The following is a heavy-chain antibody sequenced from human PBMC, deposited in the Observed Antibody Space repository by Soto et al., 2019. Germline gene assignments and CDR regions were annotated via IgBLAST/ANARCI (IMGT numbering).Heavy chain of an antibody. J-gene: IGHJ4*02. Sequence: SETLSLTCAVSGDSITTNKWWSWVRQPPGKGLEWIGEVYHTGLTNYNSSLKSRVTMSVDTSKNQFSLKLTSVTAADTAMYYCARDVAVPGESDRFDQWGQGTLVTVAP. CDR3: ARDVAVPGESDRFDQ. V-gene: IGHV4-4*02. D-gene: IGHD6-19*01. CDR1: GDSITTNKW. CDR2: VYHTGLT.